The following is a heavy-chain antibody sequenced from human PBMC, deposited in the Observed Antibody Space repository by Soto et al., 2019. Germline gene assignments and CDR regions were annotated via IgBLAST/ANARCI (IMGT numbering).Heavy chain of an antibody. CDR1: GFSFSNDA. Sequence: GGSLGLSCAASGFSFSNDAMSWVRPAPGKGLEWVYSLSGDTRDASAADPVKGRFPISRDNSKNSVYLQMTSLRAEDTDVYDYARDETGESDWGQGTLVTVSS. CDR2: LSGDTRDA. CDR3: ARDETGESD. V-gene: IGHV3-23*01. D-gene: IGHD1-26*01. J-gene: IGHJ4*02.